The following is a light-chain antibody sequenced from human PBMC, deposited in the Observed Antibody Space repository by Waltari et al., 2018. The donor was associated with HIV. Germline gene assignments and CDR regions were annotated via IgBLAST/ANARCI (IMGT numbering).Light chain of an antibody. J-gene: IGKJ1*01. CDR3: QQYNSYSWT. CDR2: KAS. V-gene: IGKV1-5*03. CDR1: ESISSW. Sequence: QMTQSPSTLSASVGDRVTITCRASESISSWLAWYQQKPGKAPKLLIYKASSLESGVPLRFSGSGSGTEFTLTVNSLQLDDFATYYCQQYNSYSWTFGQGTKVEIK.